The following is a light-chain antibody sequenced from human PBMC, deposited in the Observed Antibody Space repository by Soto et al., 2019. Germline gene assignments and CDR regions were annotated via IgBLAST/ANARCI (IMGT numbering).Light chain of an antibody. CDR3: SSYIRGSIPFV. V-gene: IGLV2-14*01. CDR1: SSDVGGYNF. Sequence: QSVLTQPASVSGSPGQSITISCTGTSSDVGGYNFVSWYQLHPGKAPKLMIFDVSNRPSGVSDRFSGSKSGNTASLTISGLQAEDEADYYCSSYIRGSIPFVFGTGTKLTVL. CDR2: DVS. J-gene: IGLJ1*01.